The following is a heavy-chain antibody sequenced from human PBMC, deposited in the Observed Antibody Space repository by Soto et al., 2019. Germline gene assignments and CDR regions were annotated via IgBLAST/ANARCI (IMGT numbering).Heavy chain of an antibody. Sequence: SGPTLVNPTGTLTLTCTVSGFSLSNARMGVSWIRQPPGKALEWLAHIFSNDEKSYSTSLKSRLTISKDTSKSQVVLTMTNMDPVDTATYYCARITTGSWFDPWGQGTLVTVSS. CDR2: IFSNDEK. V-gene: IGHV2-26*01. J-gene: IGHJ5*02. D-gene: IGHD4-17*01. CDR3: ARITTGSWFDP. CDR1: GFSLSNARMG.